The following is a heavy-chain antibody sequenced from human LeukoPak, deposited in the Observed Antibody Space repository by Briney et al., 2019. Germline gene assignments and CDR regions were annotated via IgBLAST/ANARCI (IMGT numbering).Heavy chain of an antibody. CDR2: IRSKANTYAT. J-gene: IGHJ4*02. Sequence: GGSLRLSCAASGFTFSASAMHWVRQASGKGLEWVGRIRSKANTYATAYAASVKGRFSISRDDSKNTAYLQMNSLRAEDTAVYYCAKQLGYCSDGSCYFPYWGQGTLVTVSS. D-gene: IGHD2-15*01. V-gene: IGHV3-73*01. CDR1: GFTFSASA. CDR3: AKQLGYCSDGSCYFPY.